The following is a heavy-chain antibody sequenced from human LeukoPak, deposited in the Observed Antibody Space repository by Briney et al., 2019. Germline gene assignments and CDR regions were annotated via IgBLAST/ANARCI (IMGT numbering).Heavy chain of an antibody. CDR2: IYTSGST. CDR1: GGSISIYY. CDR3: ARRSREMATLFDY. J-gene: IGHJ4*02. D-gene: IGHD5-24*01. Sequence: SETLSLTCIVTGGSISIYYWSWIRQPAGQGLESIGRIYTSGSTNYNPSLKSRVTMSVDTSKHQSSLKLSSVTAAATAVYYCARRSREMATLFDYWGQGTLVTVSS. V-gene: IGHV4-4*07.